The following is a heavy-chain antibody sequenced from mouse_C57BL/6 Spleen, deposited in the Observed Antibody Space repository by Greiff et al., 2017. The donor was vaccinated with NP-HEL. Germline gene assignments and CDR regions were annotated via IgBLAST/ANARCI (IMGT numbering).Heavy chain of an antibody. V-gene: IGHV5-4*01. Sequence: DVKLVESGGGLVKPGGSLKLSCAASGFTFSSYAMSWVRQTPEKRLEWVATISDGGSYTYYPDNVKGRFTISRDNAKNNLYLQMSHLKSEDTAMYYCAREGYYGNYVYAMDYWGQGTSVTVSS. CDR3: AREGYYGNYVYAMDY. CDR1: GFTFSSYA. J-gene: IGHJ4*01. CDR2: ISDGGSYT. D-gene: IGHD2-1*01.